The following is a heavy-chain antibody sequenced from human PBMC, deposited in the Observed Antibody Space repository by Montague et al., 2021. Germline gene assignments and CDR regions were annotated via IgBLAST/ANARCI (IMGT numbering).Heavy chain of an antibody. J-gene: IGHJ6*02. CDR3: ARYSVGVEGYYNGLDV. V-gene: IGHV4-34*01. CDR1: GGSFNAYY. CDR2: IHHRGSIYYDPTP. Sequence: SETLSLTCAVYGGSFNAYYWSWIRQSPGKGLEWIGDIHHRGSIYYDPTPDYNPSLQSRVTIAVDASKNQFSLSLRSVTAADTAVDYWARYSVGVEGYYNGLDVWGRGTPVIVSS. D-gene: IGHD3-9*01.